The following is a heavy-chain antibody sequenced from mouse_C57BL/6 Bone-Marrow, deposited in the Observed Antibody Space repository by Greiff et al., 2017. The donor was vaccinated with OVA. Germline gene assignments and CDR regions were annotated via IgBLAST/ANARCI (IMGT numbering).Heavy chain of an antibody. V-gene: IGHV1-7*01. D-gene: IGHD2-4*01. Sequence: AQLQQSGAELAKPGASVKLSCKASGYTFTSYWMHWVKQRPGQGLEWIGYINPSSGYTKYNQKFKDKATLTADKSSSTAYMQLSSLTYEDSAVYYCASGENGEIYYDYVAWFAYWGQGTLVTVSA. J-gene: IGHJ3*01. CDR2: INPSSGYT. CDR3: ASGENGEIYYDYVAWFAY. CDR1: GYTFTSYW.